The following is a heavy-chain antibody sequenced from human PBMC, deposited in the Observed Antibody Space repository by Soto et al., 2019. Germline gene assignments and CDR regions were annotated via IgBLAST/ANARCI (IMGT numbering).Heavy chain of an antibody. V-gene: IGHV3-23*01. D-gene: IGHD6-19*01. CDR1: GFTFSSYA. Sequence: GGSLRLSCAASGFTFSSYAMSWVRQAPGKGLEWVSAISGSGGSTYYADSVKGRFTISRDKSISTAYLQWSSLKASDTAMYYCASHGDSSGWRSFDYWGQGTLVTVSS. CDR3: ASHGDSSGWRSFDY. J-gene: IGHJ4*02. CDR2: ISGSGGST.